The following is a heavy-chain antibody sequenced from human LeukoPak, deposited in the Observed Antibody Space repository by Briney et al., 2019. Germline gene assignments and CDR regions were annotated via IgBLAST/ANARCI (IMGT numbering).Heavy chain of an antibody. Sequence: GGSLRLSCVASGFTFSSNGMHWVRQAPGKGLEWVAFIRNDGSNKYYVDSVKGRFTIYRDNSKNTLYLQMNSLRAEDTAVYYCATGYYYDYLDYWGQGTLVIVSS. CDR3: ATGYYYDYLDY. D-gene: IGHD3-22*01. J-gene: IGHJ4*02. CDR1: GFTFSSNG. CDR2: IRNDGSNK. V-gene: IGHV3-30*02.